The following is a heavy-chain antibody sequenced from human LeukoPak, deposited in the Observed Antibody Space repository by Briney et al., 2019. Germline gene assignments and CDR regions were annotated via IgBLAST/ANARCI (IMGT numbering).Heavy chain of an antibody. CDR2: IYYSGST. Sequence: SETLSLTCTVSGGSLRPYYWTWIRQPPGKGLEWIGYIYYSGSTNDNPSLKSRVTMSLDTSKNQFSLRLNSVTEADTAVYYCARLGTVTGYLYWGQGVLVTVSS. CDR3: ARLGTVTGYLY. D-gene: IGHD3-9*01. V-gene: IGHV4-59*01. J-gene: IGHJ4*02. CDR1: GGSLRPYY.